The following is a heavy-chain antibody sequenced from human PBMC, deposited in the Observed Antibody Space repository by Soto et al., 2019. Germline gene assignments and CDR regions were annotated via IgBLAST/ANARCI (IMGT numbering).Heavy chain of an antibody. Sequence: QVQLVQSGAEVKKPGASVKVSCKASGYTFTNYYVHWVRQAPGQGLEWMGIITPRGGATTYAQKFQGGVTMTRVTSTSTVYMELSSLRSEDTAVYFCARAPREELYHFDYWGRGTLVSVSS. V-gene: IGHV1-46*01. J-gene: IGHJ4*02. CDR1: GYTFTNYY. D-gene: IGHD3-3*01. CDR2: ITPRGGAT. CDR3: ARAPREELYHFDY.